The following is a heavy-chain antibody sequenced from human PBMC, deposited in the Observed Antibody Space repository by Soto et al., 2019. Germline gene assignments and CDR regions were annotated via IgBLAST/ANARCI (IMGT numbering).Heavy chain of an antibody. CDR2: INHSGST. CDR3: ASRPFRRGFDP. J-gene: IGHJ5*02. Sequence: TLSLTCAVYGGSFSGYYWSWIRQPPGKGLEWIGEINHSGSTNYNPSLKSRVTISVDTSKNQFSLKLSSVTAADTAVYYCASRPFRRGFDPWGQGTLVTVSS. V-gene: IGHV4-34*01. CDR1: GGSFSGYY.